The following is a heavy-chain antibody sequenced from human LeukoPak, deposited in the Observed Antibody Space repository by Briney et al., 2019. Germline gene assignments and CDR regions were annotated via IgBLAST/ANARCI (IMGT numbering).Heavy chain of an antibody. CDR2: IYYSGST. V-gene: IGHV4-39*01. CDR1: GGSISSSSYY. J-gene: IGHJ1*01. D-gene: IGHD3-22*01. Sequence: SETLSLTCTVSGGSISSSSYYWGWIRQPPGKGLERIGSIYYSGSTYYNPSLKSRVTISVDTSKNQFSLKLSSVTAADTAVYYCARQLTYYYDSSGYDAEYFQHWGQGTLVTVSS. CDR3: ARQLTYYYDSSGYDAEYFQH.